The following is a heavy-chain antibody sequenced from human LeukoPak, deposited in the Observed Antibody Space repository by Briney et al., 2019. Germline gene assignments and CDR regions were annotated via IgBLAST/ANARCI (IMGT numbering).Heavy chain of an antibody. V-gene: IGHV3-23*01. CDR3: AKGSKGDYFDY. Sequence: GGSLRHSCAASGFTFSSYSINWVRQAPGKGLEWVSAISGSGGSTYYADSVKGRFTISRDNHKNRLYLQMNRLSAEATAVYYCAKGSKGDYFDYWGQGTLVTVSS. J-gene: IGHJ4*02. CDR1: GFTFSSYS. D-gene: IGHD1-26*01. CDR2: ISGSGGST.